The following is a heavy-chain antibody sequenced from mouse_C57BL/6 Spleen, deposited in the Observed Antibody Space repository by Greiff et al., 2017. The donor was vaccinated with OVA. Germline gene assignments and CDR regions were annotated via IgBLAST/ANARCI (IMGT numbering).Heavy chain of an antibody. CDR1: GYSITSGYY. Sequence: EVKLEESGPGLVKPSQSLSLTCSVTGYSITSGYYWNWIRQFPGNKLEWMGYISYDGSNNYNPSLKNRISITRDTSKNQFFLKLNSVTTEDTATYYCARDDSPAMDYWGQGTSVTVSS. V-gene: IGHV3-6*01. J-gene: IGHJ4*01. D-gene: IGHD2-4*01. CDR2: ISYDGSN. CDR3: ARDDSPAMDY.